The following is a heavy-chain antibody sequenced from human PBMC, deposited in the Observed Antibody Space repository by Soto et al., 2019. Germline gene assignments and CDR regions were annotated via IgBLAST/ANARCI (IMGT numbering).Heavy chain of an antibody. J-gene: IGHJ6*02. CDR3: ARDSVVRGVTYYYYGMDV. V-gene: IGHV4-31*03. D-gene: IGHD3-10*01. Sequence: QVQLQESGPGLVKPSQTLSLTCTVSGGSISSGGYYWSWIRQHPGKGLEWIGYIYYSGSTYYNPSLKSRVTISVDTSKNQFSLKLSSVTAADTAVHYCARDSVVRGVTYYYYGMDVWGQGTTVTVSS. CDR2: IYYSGST. CDR1: GGSISSGGYY.